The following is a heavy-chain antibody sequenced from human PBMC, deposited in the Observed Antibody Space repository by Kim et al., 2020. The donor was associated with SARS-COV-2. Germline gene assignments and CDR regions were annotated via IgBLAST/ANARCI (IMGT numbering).Heavy chain of an antibody. Sequence: SVKVSCKASGGTFISHGISWVRQAPGKGFEWLGGTILTFGTRDFEQKFQGRATISADESTSTAYMELSSLRSEDTAVYDCARAKNTVVTGSSLGYWGQGTLDTVST. V-gene: IGHV1-69*13. CDR2: TILTFGTR. CDR1: GGTFISHG. CDR3: ARAKNTVVTGSSLGY. D-gene: IGHD2-8*02. J-gene: IGHJ4*02.